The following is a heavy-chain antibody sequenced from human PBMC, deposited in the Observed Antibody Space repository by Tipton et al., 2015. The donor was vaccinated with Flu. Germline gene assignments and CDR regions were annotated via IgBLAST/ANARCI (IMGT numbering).Heavy chain of an antibody. Sequence: SLRLSCAASGFTFSSYAMHWVRQAPGKGLEWVAVISYDGSNKYYADSVKGRFTISRDNSKNTLYLQMNSLRAEDTAVYYCARVELGYCSGGSCRSHPYYFDYWGQGTLVTVSS. D-gene: IGHD2-15*01. CDR1: GFTFSSYA. V-gene: IGHV3-30*04. J-gene: IGHJ4*02. CDR2: ISYDGSNK. CDR3: ARVELGYCSGGSCRSHPYYFDY.